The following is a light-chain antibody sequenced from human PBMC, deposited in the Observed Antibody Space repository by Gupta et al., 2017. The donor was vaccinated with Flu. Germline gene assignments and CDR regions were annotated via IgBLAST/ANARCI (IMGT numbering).Light chain of an antibody. Sequence: SNIGAGYDVHWYQQLPGRAPKLLIYGNTDRPSGVPDRCSGAKSGSSASLGITGLQAEDESDYYCQSYDSRLKGQVVGGGTKLTVL. CDR1: SNIGAGYD. J-gene: IGLJ3*02. CDR3: QSYDSRLKGQV. CDR2: GNT. V-gene: IGLV1-40*01.